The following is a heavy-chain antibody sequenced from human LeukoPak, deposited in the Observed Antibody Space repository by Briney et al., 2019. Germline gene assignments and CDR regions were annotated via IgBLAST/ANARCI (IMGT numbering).Heavy chain of an antibody. CDR3: ARDRSGSYCTDF. J-gene: IGHJ4*02. Sequence: GGSLRLSCEASGVIFSNYNLNWVRQAPGKGPEWISYIGTDTTTTYYADSFKGRFAISRDNAKNSLYLYIHSLTGEDTAVYYCARDRSGSYCTDFWGRGTLVTVS. CDR1: GVIFSNYN. D-gene: IGHD1-26*01. V-gene: IGHV3-48*01. CDR2: IGTDTTTT.